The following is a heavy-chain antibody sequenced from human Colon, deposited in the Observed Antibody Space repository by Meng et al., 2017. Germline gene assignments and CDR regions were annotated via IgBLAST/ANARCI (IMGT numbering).Heavy chain of an antibody. V-gene: IGHV4-31*03. CDR2: IYYSGST. J-gene: IGHJ5*02. CDR1: GGSISSGGFY. CDR3: ARTNYGDYNWFDP. Sequence: QLQESGPGLVKPSETLSLTCTVSGGSISSGGFYWSWIRQHPGKGLEWIGYIYYSGSTYYNPSLRSRVAISIDTSKNQFSLKLTSVTAADTAVYFCARTNYGDYNWFDPWGQGTLVTVSS. D-gene: IGHD4-17*01.